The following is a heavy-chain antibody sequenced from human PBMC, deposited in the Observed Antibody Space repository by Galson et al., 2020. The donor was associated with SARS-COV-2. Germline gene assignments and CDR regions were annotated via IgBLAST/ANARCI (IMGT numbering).Heavy chain of an antibody. CDR3: ARDNKYYDILTGYMGAPYYYYYYMDV. V-gene: IGHV3-30*04. D-gene: IGHD3-9*01. J-gene: IGHJ6*03. CDR1: GFTFSSYA. Sequence: LSLSCAASGFTFSSYAMHWVRQAPGKGLEWVAVISYDGSNKYYADSVKGRFTISRDNSKNTLYLQMNSLRAEDTAVYYCARDNKYYDILTGYMGAPYYYYYYMDVWGKGTTVTVSS. CDR2: ISYDGSNK.